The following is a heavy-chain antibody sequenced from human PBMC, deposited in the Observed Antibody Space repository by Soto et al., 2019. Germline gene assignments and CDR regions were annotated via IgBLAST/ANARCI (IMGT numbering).Heavy chain of an antibody. CDR2: IYYSGST. D-gene: IGHD5-12*01. J-gene: IGHJ4*02. CDR3: ARVPYSGYVFDY. Sequence: QVQLQESGPGLVKPSETLSLTCTVSGGSISSYYWSWIRQHPGKGLEWIGYIYYSGSTNYNPSLKSRVTISVDTSKNQFSLKLSSVTAADTAVYYCARVPYSGYVFDYWGQGTLVTVSS. V-gene: IGHV4-59*01. CDR1: GGSISSYY.